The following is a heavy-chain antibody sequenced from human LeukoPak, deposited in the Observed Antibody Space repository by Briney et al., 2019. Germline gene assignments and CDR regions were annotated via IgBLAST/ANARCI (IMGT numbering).Heavy chain of an antibody. D-gene: IGHD4-17*01. CDR1: GFTFSGSA. J-gene: IGHJ6*03. Sequence: GGSLRLSCAASGFTFSGSAMHWVRQASGKGLEWVGRIISKANSYATAYAASVKGRFTISRDDSKNTAYLQMNSLKTEDTAVYYCTRSRADYGSYYYYMDVWGKGTTVTVSS. V-gene: IGHV3-73*01. CDR3: TRSRADYGSYYYYMDV. CDR2: IISKANSYAT.